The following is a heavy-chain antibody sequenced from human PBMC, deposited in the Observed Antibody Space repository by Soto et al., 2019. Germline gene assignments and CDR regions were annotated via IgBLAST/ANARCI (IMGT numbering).Heavy chain of an antibody. CDR2: IKSKTDGGTT. CDR3: TPDSSSTIIIVRFDS. Sequence: PWGSLKLACAASGFTFTNALINWVRQAPGKGLEWVGRIKSKTDGGTTDYAEPVKGRFAISRDDSNNMVYLQMNSLKIEDTAVYYCTPDSSSTIIIVRFDSWGHGPLVTVSP. J-gene: IGHJ4*01. D-gene: IGHD3-22*01. CDR1: GFTFTNAL. V-gene: IGHV3-15*07.